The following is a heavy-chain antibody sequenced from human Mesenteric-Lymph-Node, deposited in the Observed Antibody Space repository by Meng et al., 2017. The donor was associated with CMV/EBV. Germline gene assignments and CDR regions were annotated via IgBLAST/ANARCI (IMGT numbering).Heavy chain of an antibody. J-gene: IGHJ5*02. CDR2: IYYSGST. V-gene: IGHV4-39*01. CDR1: GGSISSSSYY. CDR3: ARPHYYGSGSSPWFDP. D-gene: IGHD3-10*01. Sequence: QQQLQESGPGLVKPSETLSLPCTVSGGSISSSSYYWGWIRQPPGKGLEWIGSIYYSGSTYYNPSLKSRVTISVDTSKNQFSLKLSSVTAADTAVYYCARPHYYGSGSSPWFDPWGQGTLVTVSS.